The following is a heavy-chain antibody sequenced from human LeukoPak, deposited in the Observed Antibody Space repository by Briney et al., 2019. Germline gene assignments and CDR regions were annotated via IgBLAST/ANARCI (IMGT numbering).Heavy chain of an antibody. CDR3: ARSYGSGSYGPLGYFDY. D-gene: IGHD3-10*01. Sequence: PGGSLRLSCAASGFTFSSYGMHWVRQAPGKGLEWVAVIWYDGSNKYYADSVKGRFTISRDNSKNTLYLQMNSLRAEDTAVYYCARSYGSGSYGPLGYFDYWGQGTLVTVSS. J-gene: IGHJ4*02. CDR2: IWYDGSNK. V-gene: IGHV3-33*01. CDR1: GFTFSSYG.